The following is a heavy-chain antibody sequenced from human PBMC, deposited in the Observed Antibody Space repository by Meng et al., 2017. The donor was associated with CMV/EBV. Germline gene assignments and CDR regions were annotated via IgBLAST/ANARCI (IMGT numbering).Heavy chain of an antibody. CDR1: GGSISSYY. J-gene: IGHJ6*02. V-gene: IGHV4-59*01. CDR3: ARDAGYYGMDV. Sequence: SCTVSGGSISSYYWSWIRQPPGKGLEWIGYIYYSGSTNYNPSLKSRVTISVDTSKNQFSLKLSSVTAADTAVYYCARDAGYYGMDVWGLGTTVTVSS. CDR2: IYYSGST.